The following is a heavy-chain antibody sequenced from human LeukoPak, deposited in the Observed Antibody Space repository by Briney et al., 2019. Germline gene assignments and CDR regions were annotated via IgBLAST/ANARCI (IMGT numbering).Heavy chain of an antibody. Sequence: GGSLRLSCAASGFTFSSYAVSWVRQAPGKGLEWVSAISGSGGSTYYADSVKGRFTISRDNSKNTLYLQMNSLRAEDTAVYYCAKDAVMYYDFWSGYYFSSYYFDYWGQGTLVTVSS. D-gene: IGHD3-3*01. V-gene: IGHV3-23*01. CDR2: ISGSGGST. J-gene: IGHJ4*02. CDR1: GFTFSSYA. CDR3: AKDAVMYYDFWSGYYFSSYYFDY.